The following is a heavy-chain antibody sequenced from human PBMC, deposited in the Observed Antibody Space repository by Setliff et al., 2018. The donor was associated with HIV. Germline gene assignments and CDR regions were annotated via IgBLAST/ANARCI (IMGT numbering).Heavy chain of an antibody. CDR2: INHSGRT. CDR1: GGSFSGYY. CDR3: ARVFVDTAVLRVLEYYFDS. D-gene: IGHD5-18*01. J-gene: IGHJ4*02. Sequence: SETLSLTCAVYGGSFSGYYWSWIRQAPGKGLEWIGEINHSGRTKYNPSLKSRVTLSVDTSKNQFSLKLTSVTAADTAVYYCARVFVDTAVLRVLEYYFDSWGRGTLVTVSS. V-gene: IGHV4-34*01.